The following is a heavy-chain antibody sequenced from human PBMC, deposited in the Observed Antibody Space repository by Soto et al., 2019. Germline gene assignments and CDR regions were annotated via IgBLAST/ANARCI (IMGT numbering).Heavy chain of an antibody. CDR2: ISSSSSYT. Sequence: PVGSLRRSCAASGFTFSDYYMSWIRQAPGKGLEWVSYISSSSSYTNYADSVKGRFTISRDNAKNSLYLQMNSLRAEDTAVYYCARIYVTNCGMDVWGQGTTVTVSS. J-gene: IGHJ6*02. D-gene: IGHD4-4*01. CDR3: ARIYVTNCGMDV. CDR1: GFTFSDYY. V-gene: IGHV3-11*06.